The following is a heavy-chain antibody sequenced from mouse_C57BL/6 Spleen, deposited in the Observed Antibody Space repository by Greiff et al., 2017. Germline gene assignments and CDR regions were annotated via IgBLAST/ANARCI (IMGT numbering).Heavy chain of an antibody. D-gene: IGHD2-4*01. J-gene: IGHJ4*01. CDR3: ARHDDYAMDY. CDR2: ISNGGGST. V-gene: IGHV5-12*01. CDR1: GFTFSDYY. Sequence: EVKLMESGGGLVQPGGSLKLSCAASGFTFSDYYMYWVRQTPEKRLEWVAYISNGGGSTYYTDTVKGRFTISRDNAKNTLYLQMSRLKSEDTAMYYCARHDDYAMDYWGQGTSVTVSS.